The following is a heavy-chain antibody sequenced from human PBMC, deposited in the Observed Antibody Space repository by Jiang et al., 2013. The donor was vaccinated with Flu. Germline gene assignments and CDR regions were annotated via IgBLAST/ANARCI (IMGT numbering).Heavy chain of an antibody. D-gene: IGHD1-26*01. CDR3: ARDPSGIVGATTGMDV. J-gene: IGHJ6*02. CDR2: TYYRSKWYN. CDR1: NSAA. Sequence: NSAAWNWIRQSPSRGLEWLGRTYYRSKWYNDYAVSVKSRITINPDTSKNQFSLQLNSVTPEDTAVYYCARDPSGIVGATTGMDVWGQGTTVTVSS. V-gene: IGHV6-1*01.